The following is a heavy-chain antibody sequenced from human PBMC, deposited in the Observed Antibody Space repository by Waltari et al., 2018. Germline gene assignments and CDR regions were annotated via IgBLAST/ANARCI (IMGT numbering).Heavy chain of an antibody. Sequence: QLEMLQSGSGLVMPSETLSVTCDVSGDSITSAGYSWSWIRQPPGKVLEGIGFTYARVATYYIASFSGRVTIAVDESKNQFSLNMRSVAAAYTAVYYCASGRLGLGDYMDVWGKGTTVIISS. CDR3: ASGRLGLGDYMDV. J-gene: IGHJ6*03. V-gene: IGHV4-30-2*01. D-gene: IGHD3-16*01. CDR1: GDSITSAGYS. CDR2: TYARVAT.